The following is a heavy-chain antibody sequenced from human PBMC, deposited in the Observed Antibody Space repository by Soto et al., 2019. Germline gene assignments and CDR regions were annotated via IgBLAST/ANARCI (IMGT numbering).Heavy chain of an antibody. Sequence: QVQLVQSGGEVKKPGASVKVSCKASGYTFTNYDVSWVRQAPGQGLEWMGWINVYYGNTNYAQTLQGRVTLTTDTSTSTVYMELRSLRSDDTAVYYCARENRYDSRSYSFDYWGQGTLVTVSS. J-gene: IGHJ4*02. D-gene: IGHD3-3*01. V-gene: IGHV1-18*01. CDR1: GYTFTNYD. CDR2: INVYYGNT. CDR3: ARENRYDSRSYSFDY.